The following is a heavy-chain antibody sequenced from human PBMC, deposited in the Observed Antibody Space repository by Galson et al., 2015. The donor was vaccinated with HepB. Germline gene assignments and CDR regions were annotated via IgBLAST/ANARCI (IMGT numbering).Heavy chain of an antibody. CDR2: ISYIGNNK. Sequence: SLRLSCAASGFTFSSFGMHWVRQAPGKGLEWVAVISYIGNNKYYGESVKGRFTISRDNSKNTLYLQMSSLTVEDTAVYYCAKLLSDFWSGHPYYHYGMDVWGQGTTVIVSS. CDR3: AKLLSDFWSGHPYYHYGMDV. CDR1: GFTFSSFG. V-gene: IGHV3-30*18. D-gene: IGHD3-3*01. J-gene: IGHJ6*02.